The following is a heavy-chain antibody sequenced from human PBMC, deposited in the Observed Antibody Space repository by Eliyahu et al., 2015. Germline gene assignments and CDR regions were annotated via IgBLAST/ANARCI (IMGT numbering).Heavy chain of an antibody. CDR3: ARDRGGYYPKDHFNYMDV. CDR1: GGNFRSYA. CDR2: IVPSSGST. V-gene: IGHV1-69*01. J-gene: IGHJ6*03. Sequence: QVQLVQSGAEVKKPGSSVKVSCKSSGGNFRSYAINWVRPAPGQGLEWMGGIVPSSGSTNYPQKFQGRVTMTVDVSTSSVHMDLNSLTSEDTAVYYCARDRGGYYPKDHFNYMDVWGNGTTVTVS. D-gene: IGHD2-15*01.